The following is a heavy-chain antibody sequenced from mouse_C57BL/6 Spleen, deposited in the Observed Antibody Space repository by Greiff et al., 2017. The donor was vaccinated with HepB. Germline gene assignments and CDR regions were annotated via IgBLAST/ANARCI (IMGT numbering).Heavy chain of an antibody. CDR1: GYAFSSSW. CDR2: IYPGDGDT. Sequence: VQLQQSGPELVKPGASVKISCKASGYAFSSSWMNWVKQRPGKGLEWIGRIYPGDGDTNYNGKFKGKATLTADKSSSTAYMQLSSLTSEDSAVYFCAREVVATRGTLDYWGQCTTLTVSS. CDR3: AREVVATRGTLDY. V-gene: IGHV1-82*01. D-gene: IGHD1-1*01. J-gene: IGHJ2*01.